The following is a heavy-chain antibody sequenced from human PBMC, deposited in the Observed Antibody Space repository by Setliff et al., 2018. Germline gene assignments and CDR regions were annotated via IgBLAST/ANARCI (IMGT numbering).Heavy chain of an antibody. D-gene: IGHD2-8*01. CDR3: AKLVRYCSTRTCQRASGDEY. Sequence: ASVKVSCKASGFTFTDSIVNWVRQAPGQGLEWVGWLSPYSGNTYSAQKFQDRLTLTTDTSTTTAYMELRSLTSADTAVYYCAKLVRYCSTRTCQRASGDEYFGQGTLVTVSS. CDR2: LSPYSGNT. CDR1: GFTFTDSI. J-gene: IGHJ4*02. V-gene: IGHV1-18*01.